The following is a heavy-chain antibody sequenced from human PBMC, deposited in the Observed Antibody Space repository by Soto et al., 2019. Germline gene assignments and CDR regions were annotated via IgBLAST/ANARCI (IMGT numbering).Heavy chain of an antibody. D-gene: IGHD2-21*01. CDR3: ARGYLGDDWYYYFDN. CDR1: SGSISGYY. Sequence: QVQLQESGPGLLKPSETLSLTCTVPSGSISGYYWGWIRQPPGEGLEWIGYIHYSGNPHYNPSLKSRVAMSVSTSRSQFSLRLSSVTAADTAVYYCARGYLGDDWYYYFDNWGQGALVTVSS. CDR2: IHYSGNP. J-gene: IGHJ4*02. V-gene: IGHV4-59*01.